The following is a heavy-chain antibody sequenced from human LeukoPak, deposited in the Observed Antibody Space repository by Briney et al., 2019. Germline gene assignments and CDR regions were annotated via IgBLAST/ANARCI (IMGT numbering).Heavy chain of an antibody. V-gene: IGHV4-34*01. J-gene: IGHJ6*02. D-gene: IGHD3-10*01. CDR1: GGSFSGYY. CDR3: AGAPLSKSRWAYYYYGMDV. CDR2: INHSGST. Sequence: PSETLSLTCAVYGGSFSGYYWSWIRQPPGKGLEWIGEINHSGSTNYNPSLKSRVTISVDTSKNQFSLKLSSVTAADTAVYYCAGAPLSKSRWAYYYYGMDVWGQGTTVTVSS.